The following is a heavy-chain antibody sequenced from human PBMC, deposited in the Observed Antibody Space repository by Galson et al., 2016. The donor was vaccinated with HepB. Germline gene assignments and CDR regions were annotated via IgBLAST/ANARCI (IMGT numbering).Heavy chain of an antibody. CDR2: INSDGSNA. CDR3: ARENGDYLFIDY. V-gene: IGHV3-74*01. Sequence: SLRLSCAGSGFTFSNHYMHWVRQAPGKGLVWVSRINSDGSNANYADSVKGRFTISRDNARNTLYLHVNSLRAEDAAVYYCARENGDYLFIDYWGQGTPVTVSS. D-gene: IGHD4-17*01. J-gene: IGHJ4*02. CDR1: GFTFSNHY.